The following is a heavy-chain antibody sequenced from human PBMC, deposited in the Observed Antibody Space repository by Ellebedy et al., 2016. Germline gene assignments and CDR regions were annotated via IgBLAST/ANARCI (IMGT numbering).Heavy chain of an antibody. CDR3: ARGKGLQLWFIYYFDY. J-gene: IGHJ4*02. Sequence: ASVNVSCXASGYTFTGYPIHWLRQVPGQRFEWMGWIDGGSGKTKYSEKFQGRVTITRDTSASRVYLDLSSLRPEDTAVYYCARGKGLQLWFIYYFDYWGQGTQVTVSS. CDR2: IDGGSGKT. D-gene: IGHD3-10*01. V-gene: IGHV1-3*01. CDR1: GYTFTGYP.